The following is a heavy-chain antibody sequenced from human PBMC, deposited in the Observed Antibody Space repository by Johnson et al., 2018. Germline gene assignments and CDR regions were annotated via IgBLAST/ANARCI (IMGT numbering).Heavy chain of an antibody. CDR1: GFTFSSYA. J-gene: IGHJ6*03. CDR3: AKDRPPRAEDDYGSGSFMDD. D-gene: IGHD3-10*01. Sequence: QVQLVQSGGGVVQPGRSLRLSCAASGFTFSSYAMHWVRQAPGKGLEWVAVISYDGSNKYYADSVKGRFTISRENSKNTLYLQMNSLRAEDTAVDYCAKDRPPRAEDDYGSGSFMDDWVKGTTVTVSS. CDR2: ISYDGSNK. V-gene: IGHV3-30*04.